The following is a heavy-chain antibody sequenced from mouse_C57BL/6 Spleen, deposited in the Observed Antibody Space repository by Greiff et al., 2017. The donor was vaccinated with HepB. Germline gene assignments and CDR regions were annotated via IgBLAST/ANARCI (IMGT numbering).Heavy chain of an antibody. CDR2: INPYNGGT. CDR1: GYTFTDYY. Sequence: SGPVLVKPGASVKMSCKASGYTFTDYYMNWVKQSHGKSLEWIGVINPYNGGTSYNQKFKGKATLTVDKSSSTAYMELNSLTSEDSAVYYCAGPYYYGSSYGYFDVWGTGTTVTVSS. J-gene: IGHJ1*03. D-gene: IGHD1-1*01. V-gene: IGHV1-19*01. CDR3: AGPYYYGSSYGYFDV.